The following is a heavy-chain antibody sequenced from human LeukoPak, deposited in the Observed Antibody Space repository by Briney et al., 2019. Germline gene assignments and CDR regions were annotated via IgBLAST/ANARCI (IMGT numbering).Heavy chain of an antibody. CDR3: ARTYYYDSSGYAYFDY. Sequence: PSETLSLTCTVSGGSISSYYWSWFRQPAGKGLERIGHIYTSGSTNYNPSLKSRVTISVDTSKNQFSLKLSSVTAADTAVYYCARTYYYDSSGYAYFDYWGQGTLVTVSS. CDR2: IYTSGST. J-gene: IGHJ4*02. CDR1: GGSISSYY. D-gene: IGHD3-22*01. V-gene: IGHV4-4*07.